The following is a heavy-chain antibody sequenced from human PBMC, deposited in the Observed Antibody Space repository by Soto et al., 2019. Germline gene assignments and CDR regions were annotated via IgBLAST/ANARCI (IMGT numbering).Heavy chain of an antibody. V-gene: IGHV4-39*01. J-gene: IGHJ6*02. CDR3: AGRLRKYYGSGSYRIGMDV. Sequence: SETLSLTCTVSGGSISSSSYYWGWIRQPPGKGLEWIGSIYYSGSTYYNPSLKSRVTISVDTSKNQFSLKLSSVTAADTAVYYCAGRLRKYYGSGSYRIGMDVWGQGTTVTVSS. CDR2: IYYSGST. CDR1: GGSISSSSYY. D-gene: IGHD3-10*01.